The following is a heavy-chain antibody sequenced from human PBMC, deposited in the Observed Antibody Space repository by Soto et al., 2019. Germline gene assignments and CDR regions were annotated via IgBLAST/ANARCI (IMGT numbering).Heavy chain of an antibody. D-gene: IGHD3-22*01. CDR2: IYPGDSDT. CDR3: ARQTYYYDSSGYPRDAYGMDV. CDR1: GYSFTSYW. J-gene: IGHJ6*02. Sequence: GESLKISCKGSGYSFTSYWIGWVRQMPGKGLEWMGIIYPGDSDTRYSPSFQGQVTISADKSISTAYLQWSSLKASDTAMYYCARQTYYYDSSGYPRDAYGMDVWGPGTTVTVSS. V-gene: IGHV5-51*01.